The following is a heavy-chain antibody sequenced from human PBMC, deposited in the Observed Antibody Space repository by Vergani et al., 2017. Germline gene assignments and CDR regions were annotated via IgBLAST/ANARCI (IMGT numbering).Heavy chain of an antibody. Sequence: VQSGGGAVQPGGSLRLSCEASGFNFRSFGMHWVRQAPGKGLEWVSGINWNSDSIAYADSVKGRFTISRDNAKNSLYLQMNSLRAEDTALYYCVKDIAASGNYWYFDLWGRGTLVTVSS. J-gene: IGHJ2*01. CDR3: VKDIAASGNYWYFDL. CDR2: INWNSDSI. CDR1: GFNFRSFG. D-gene: IGHD6-13*01. V-gene: IGHV3-9*01.